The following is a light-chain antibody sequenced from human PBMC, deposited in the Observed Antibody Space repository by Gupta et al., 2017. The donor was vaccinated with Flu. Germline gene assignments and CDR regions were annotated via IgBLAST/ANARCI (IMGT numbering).Light chain of an antibody. Sequence: ILLTQSPSSLSASVGDRVTITCQATQDITNFLNWYQQKPGKAPKLLIFDASNLGTGVPSRFSGSGSRTHFTFTINKLQPEDIATYYCQQDAHLPLTFGGGTKVEIK. CDR3: QQDAHLPLT. CDR1: QDITNF. J-gene: IGKJ4*01. CDR2: DAS. V-gene: IGKV1-33*01.